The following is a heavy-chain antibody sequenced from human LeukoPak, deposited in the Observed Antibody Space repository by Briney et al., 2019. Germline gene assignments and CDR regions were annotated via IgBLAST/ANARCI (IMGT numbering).Heavy chain of an antibody. D-gene: IGHD3-3*01. CDR1: GFTFSDYY. J-gene: IGHJ4*02. CDR3: ARASYDFWSGTQYFFDY. V-gene: IGHV3-11*01. Sequence: GGSLRLSCAASGFTFSDYYMSWIRQAPGKGLEWVSYISSSGSTIYYADSVKGRFTISRDNAKNSLYLQMNSLRAEDTAVYYCARASYDFWSGTQYFFDYWGQGTLVTVSS. CDR2: ISSSGSTI.